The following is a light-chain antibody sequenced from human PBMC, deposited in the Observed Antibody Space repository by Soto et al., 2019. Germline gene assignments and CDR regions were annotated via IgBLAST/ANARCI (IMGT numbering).Light chain of an antibody. CDR2: WAS. J-gene: IGKJ2*01. V-gene: IGKV4-1*01. Sequence: DIVMTQSPDSLAVSLGERATINCKSSQSVLHSSNNKNYLAWYQQKPGQPPKLLIYWASTRESGVPDRFSGSGSGTDFTLTNSSLQAEDVAVYHCQQYYIIPNTFGQGTKLEIK. CDR1: QSVLHSSNNKNY. CDR3: QQYYIIPNT.